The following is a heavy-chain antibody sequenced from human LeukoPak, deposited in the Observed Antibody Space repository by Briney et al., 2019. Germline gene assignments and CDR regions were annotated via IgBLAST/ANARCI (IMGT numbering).Heavy chain of an antibody. V-gene: IGHV3-21*01. CDR1: GFTFSSYS. J-gene: IGHJ4*02. D-gene: IGHD2-2*01. CDR2: ISSSSSYI. CDR3: ARALGHSTSCQTH. Sequence: GGSLRLSCAASGFTFSSYSMNWVRQAPGKGLEWVSSISSSSSYIYYADSVKGRFTISRDNAKNSLYLQMNSLRAEDTAVYYCARALGHSTSCQTHWGQGTLGTVSS.